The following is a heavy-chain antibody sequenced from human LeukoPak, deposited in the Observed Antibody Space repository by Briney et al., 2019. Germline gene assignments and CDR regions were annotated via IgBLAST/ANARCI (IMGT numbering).Heavy chain of an antibody. CDR2: IYWDDDK. CDR3: AAFLWFGELSRNWFDP. Sequence: ESGPTLVKPTQTLTLTCTFSGFSLSTSGVGVGWIRQPPGKALEWLALIYWDDDKRYSPSLKSRLTITKDPSKNQVVLTMTNMDPVDTATYYCAAFLWFGELSRNWFDPWGQGTLVTVSS. V-gene: IGHV2-5*02. D-gene: IGHD3-10*01. CDR1: GFSLSTSGVG. J-gene: IGHJ5*02.